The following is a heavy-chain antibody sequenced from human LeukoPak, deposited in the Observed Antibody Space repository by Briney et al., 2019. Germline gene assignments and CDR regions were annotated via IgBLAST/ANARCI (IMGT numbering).Heavy chain of an antibody. V-gene: IGHV3-23*01. CDR2: ISGSGGST. D-gene: IGHD6-13*01. CDR1: GFTFSSYA. J-gene: IGHJ4*02. Sequence: GGSLRLSCAASGFTFSSYAMNWVRQAPGKGLEWVSAISGSGGSTYYADSVKGRFTISRDNSKNTLYLQMNSLRAEDTAVYYCAKGGHGSSWRNYFDYWGQGTLVAVSS. CDR3: AKGGHGSSWRNYFDY.